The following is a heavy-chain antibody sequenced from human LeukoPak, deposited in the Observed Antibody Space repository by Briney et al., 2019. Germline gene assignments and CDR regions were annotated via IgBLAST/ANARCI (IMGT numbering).Heavy chain of an antibody. V-gene: IGHV1-8*03. Sequence: ASVKVSCKASGYTFTSYDINWVRQATGQGLEGMGWMNPNSGNTGYAQKFQGRVTITRNTSISTAYMELSSLRSEDTAVYYCARGWGRRAVAPSYWGQGTLVTVSS. D-gene: IGHD6-19*01. CDR1: GYTFTSYD. J-gene: IGHJ4*02. CDR3: ARGWGRRAVAPSY. CDR2: MNPNSGNT.